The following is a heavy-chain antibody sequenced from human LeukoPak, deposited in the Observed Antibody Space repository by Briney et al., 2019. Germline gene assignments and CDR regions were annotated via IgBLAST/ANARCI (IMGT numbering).Heavy chain of an antibody. CDR3: ARGGLVGATHFDY. CDR2: IYSGGST. Sequence: GGSLRLSCAASGFTVSSNYMSWVRQAPGKGLEWVSVIYSGGSTYYADSAKGRFTISRDNSKNTLYLQMNSLRAEDTAVYYCARGGLVGATHFDYWGQGTLVTVSS. CDR1: GFTVSSNY. D-gene: IGHD1-26*01. J-gene: IGHJ4*02. V-gene: IGHV3-66*02.